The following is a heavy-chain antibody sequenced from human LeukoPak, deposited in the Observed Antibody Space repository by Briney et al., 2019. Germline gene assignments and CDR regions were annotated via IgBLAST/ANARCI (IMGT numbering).Heavy chain of an antibody. Sequence: QQGRSLRLFCAASVFTFRSHWMHWVRQAPGKGRVWVSLIDGDGSNTNYADSVKGRFVISRDNAKDTLFLQMSSLRADDTGVYYCTRDLGHCTGGTCFPSGPADYWGQGTLVTVSS. CDR2: IDGDGSNT. CDR3: TRDLGHCTGGTCFPSGPADY. V-gene: IGHV3-74*01. CDR1: VFTFRSHW. D-gene: IGHD2-15*01. J-gene: IGHJ4*02.